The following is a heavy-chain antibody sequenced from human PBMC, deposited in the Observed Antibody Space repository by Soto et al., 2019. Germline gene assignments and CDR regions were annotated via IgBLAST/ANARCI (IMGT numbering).Heavy chain of an antibody. J-gene: IGHJ5*02. CDR3: SRLPPSKYRDSPFDP. Sequence: EGQLVESGGGLVQPGRSLGLSCTASGFTFGDYAMTWFRQAPGKGLEWVGFISSKRYGGTAEYATSVKGRFTISRDDFKSIAYLQMNSLKTEDTAVYFCSRLPPSKYRDSPFDPWGQGTLVIVSS. V-gene: IGHV3-49*03. CDR1: GFTFGDYA. D-gene: IGHD5-12*01. CDR2: ISSKRYGGTA.